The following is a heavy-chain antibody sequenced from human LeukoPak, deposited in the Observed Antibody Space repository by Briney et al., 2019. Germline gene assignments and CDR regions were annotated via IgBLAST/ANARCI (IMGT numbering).Heavy chain of an antibody. CDR1: GFTFSSYA. CDR3: ARDPTAR. D-gene: IGHD2-21*02. CDR2: ISGSGGST. Sequence: TGGSLRLSCAASGFTFSSYAMSWVRQAPGKGLEWVSAISGSGGSTYYADSVKGRFTISRDNAKNSLFLQMNSLRAEDTAVYYCARDPTARWGQGTLVTVSS. V-gene: IGHV3-23*01. J-gene: IGHJ4*02.